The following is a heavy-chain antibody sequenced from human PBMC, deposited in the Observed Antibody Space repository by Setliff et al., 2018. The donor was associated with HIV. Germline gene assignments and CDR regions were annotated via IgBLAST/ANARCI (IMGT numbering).Heavy chain of an antibody. CDR2: IYSDGGS. J-gene: IGHJ4*02. Sequence: GGSLRLSCASSGFTVSRFYMSWVRQAQGKGLEWVSVIYSDGGSYYADSVRGRFTISRDNYKNTLYLQMNSLRPEDTAVYYCARDSPLSHFDYWGQGILVTVSS. CDR1: GFTVSRFY. V-gene: IGHV3-53*01. CDR3: ARDSPLSHFDY.